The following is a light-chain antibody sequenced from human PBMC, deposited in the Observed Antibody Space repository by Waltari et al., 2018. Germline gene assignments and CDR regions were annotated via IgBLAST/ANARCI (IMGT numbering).Light chain of an antibody. J-gene: IGLJ2*01. CDR3: ASWDGSLGGVI. Sequence: QSVLSQPPSASGTPGQRVTISCSGTNYNIGNNYVYWYHQLPGTAPKLLIYRNKQRPPGGLGRFSGSKAGTAASRAISGCRSEDEAHYCCASWDGSLGGVIFGGGTKLTVL. CDR1: NYNIGNNY. CDR2: RNK. V-gene: IGLV1-47*01.